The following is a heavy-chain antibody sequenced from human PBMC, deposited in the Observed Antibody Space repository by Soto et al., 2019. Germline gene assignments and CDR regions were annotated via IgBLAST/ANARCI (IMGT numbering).Heavy chain of an antibody. V-gene: IGHV3-30-3*02. D-gene: IGHD3-22*01. CDR1: GFTFSSYA. J-gene: IGHJ4*02. CDR3: AKDPQPWNYYDNIGYLDY. Sequence: GGSLRLSCAASGFTFSSYAMHWVRQAPGKGLEWVAVISYDGSNKYYADSVKGGFTIFRDNSKNTLYLQMNRLSAEDTVVYCGAKDPQPWNYYDNIGYLDYWGQGTLVTVSS. CDR2: ISYDGSNK.